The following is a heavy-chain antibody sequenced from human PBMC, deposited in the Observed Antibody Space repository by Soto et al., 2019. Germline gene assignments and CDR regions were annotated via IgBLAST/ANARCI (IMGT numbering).Heavy chain of an antibody. V-gene: IGHV4-30-2*01. CDR1: GGSISSGGYS. D-gene: IGHD3-10*01. CDR2: IYHSGST. CDR3: ARADGSGSWVFDY. J-gene: IGHJ4*02. Sequence: SETLSLTCAVSGGSISSGGYSWSWIRQPPGKGLEWIGYIYHSGSTYYNPSLKSRVTISVDRSKNQFSLKLSSVTAADTAVNYCARADGSGSWVFDYWGQGTLVTVSS.